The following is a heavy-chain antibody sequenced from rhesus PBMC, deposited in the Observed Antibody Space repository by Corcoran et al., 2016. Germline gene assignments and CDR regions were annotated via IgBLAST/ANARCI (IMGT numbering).Heavy chain of an antibody. CDR1: GGSISSNY. J-gene: IGHJ4*01. V-gene: IGHV4S11*01. CDR2: IYGSDRNT. CDR3: AREPEPYYYDSRYSH. Sequence: QVQLQESGPGLVKPLETLSLTCAVSGGSISSNYWSWICHPPGNGLEWIWYIYGSDRNTNQHPPLKRRVTLSAVTSNSQFSLKLSSVTAADTAVYYVAREPEPYYYDSRYSHWGQGVLVTVSS. D-gene: IGHD3-28*01.